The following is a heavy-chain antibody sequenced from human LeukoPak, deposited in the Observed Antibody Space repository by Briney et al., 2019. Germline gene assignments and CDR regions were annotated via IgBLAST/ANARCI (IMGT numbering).Heavy chain of an antibody. CDR3: ARRTSGCDY. V-gene: IGHV5-51*01. Sequence: GESLQISCKGSGYTFSNYWIAWVRQMPGKGLEWVGIIYPGDSDTRYSPSFQGQVTISADKSLSTTYLQWSSLKASDTAMYYCARRTSGCDYWGQGTLVTVSS. CDR2: IYPGDSDT. J-gene: IGHJ4*02. D-gene: IGHD6-19*01. CDR1: GYTFSNYW.